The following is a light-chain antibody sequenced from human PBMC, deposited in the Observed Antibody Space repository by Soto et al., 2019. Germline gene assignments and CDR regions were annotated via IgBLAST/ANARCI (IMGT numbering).Light chain of an antibody. V-gene: IGLV1-40*01. J-gene: IGLJ2*01. Sequence: QSVLTQPPSVSGAPGQRVTISCTGSSSNIGAGYDVHWYQQLPGTAPKLLISGNTNRPSGVPDRFSGSKSGTSASLAITGXQAEDEADYYCQSYDNTLGVVFGGGTKLTVL. CDR1: SSNIGAGYD. CDR3: QSYDNTLGVV. CDR2: GNT.